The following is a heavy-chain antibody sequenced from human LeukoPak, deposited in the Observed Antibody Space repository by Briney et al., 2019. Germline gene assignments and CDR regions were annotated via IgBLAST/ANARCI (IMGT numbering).Heavy chain of an antibody. D-gene: IGHD5-24*01. CDR3: ARVEGGRGGVPDL. J-gene: IGHJ5*02. CDR1: GFTSSIYT. CDR2: FGTTGGST. Sequence: PGGSLSLSCAASGFTSSIYTMTWVRQTQRKGLEWVSAFGTTGGSTYYADSVKGRFTISRDNSKNTLYLEMSSLRAEDTAIYYCARVEGGRGGVPDLWGQGTLVTVSS. V-gene: IGHV3-23*01.